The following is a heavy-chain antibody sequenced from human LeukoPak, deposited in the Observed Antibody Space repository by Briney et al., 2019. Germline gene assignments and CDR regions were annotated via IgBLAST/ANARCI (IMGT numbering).Heavy chain of an antibody. CDR1: GFTFSTFA. D-gene: IGHD6-19*01. CDR3: AAIAVAGTYFDY. Sequence: GGSLRLSCAASGFTFSTFAMIWVRQAPGKGLEWVSLISGTGGSTYYADSVKGRFTISRDNSKNTLYLQMGSLRAEDMAVYYCAAIAVAGTYFDYWGQGTLVTVSS. CDR2: ISGTGGST. J-gene: IGHJ4*02. V-gene: IGHV3-23*01.